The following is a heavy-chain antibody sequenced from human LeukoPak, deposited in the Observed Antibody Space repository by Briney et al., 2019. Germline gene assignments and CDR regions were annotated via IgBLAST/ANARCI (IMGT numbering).Heavy chain of an antibody. V-gene: IGHV4-39*01. CDR3: AKHGSNRYYYGLGSYSSHYFDY. CDR1: GASFRSGSYY. CDR2: INHSGST. D-gene: IGHD3-10*01. J-gene: IGHJ4*02. Sequence: SETLSLTCTVSGASFRSGSYYWGWIRQSPGKGLEWIGEINHSGSTNNNPSLKSRVTISVVTSKNQFSMKLSSVTAADTAVYYCAKHGSNRYYYGLGSYSSHYFDYWGQGTLVTVSS.